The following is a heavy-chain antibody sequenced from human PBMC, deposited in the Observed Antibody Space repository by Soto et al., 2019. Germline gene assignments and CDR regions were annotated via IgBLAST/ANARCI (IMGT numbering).Heavy chain of an antibody. D-gene: IGHD2-15*01. CDR1: GGTFGNSA. Sequence: QVQLVQSGAEVKKPGSSVTVSCKASGGTFGNSAISWVRQAPGQGLEWMGGIIPIFSTPDYAQKFQGRVTITADESTTTAYMKLTSLKAEDTAVYYCARDKDRQQLGGNYYYGIDVWGQGTTVTVSS. CDR3: ARDKDRQQLGGNYYYGIDV. J-gene: IGHJ6*02. CDR2: IIPIFSTP. V-gene: IGHV1-69*12.